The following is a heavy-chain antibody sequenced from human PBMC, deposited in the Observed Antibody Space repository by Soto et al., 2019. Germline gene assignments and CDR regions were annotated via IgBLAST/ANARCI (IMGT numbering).Heavy chain of an antibody. Sequence: PGGSLRLSCAASGFTFSSYAMSWVRQAPGKGLDWVSAISGSGGSTFYADSVKGRFTISRDNSKNTLYLQKNSLRVEDTAVYYCRAGMLRYCGYWGQGTLVTVSS. V-gene: IGHV3-23*01. CDR2: ISGSGGST. CDR3: RAGMLRYCGY. D-gene: IGHD3-9*01. CDR1: GFTFSSYA. J-gene: IGHJ4*02.